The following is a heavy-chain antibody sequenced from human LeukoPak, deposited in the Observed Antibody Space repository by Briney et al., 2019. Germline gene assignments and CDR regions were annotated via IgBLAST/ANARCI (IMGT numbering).Heavy chain of an antibody. V-gene: IGHV3-53*01. CDR1: GFTFSSST. D-gene: IGHD7-27*01. CDR2: IYSGGST. Sequence: GESLRLSCATSGFTFSSSTFGSYTMTWVRQAPGKGLEWVSVIYSGGSTYYADSVKGRFTISRDNSKNTLYLQMNSLRAEDTAVYYCTRNWGSDNWFDPWGQGTLVTVSS. CDR3: TRNWGSDNWFDP. J-gene: IGHJ5*02.